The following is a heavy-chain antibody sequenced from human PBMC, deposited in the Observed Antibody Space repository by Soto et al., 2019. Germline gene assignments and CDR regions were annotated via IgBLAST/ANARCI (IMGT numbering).Heavy chain of an antibody. J-gene: IGHJ5*02. D-gene: IGHD1-26*01. CDR2: ISAYNGNT. Sequence: ASVKVSCKASGYTFTSYGISWVRQAPGQGLEWMGWISAYNGNTNYAQKLQGRVTMTTDTSTSTAYMELRSPRSDDTAVYYCAREARDSGSYYGHWFDPWGQGTLVTVSS. CDR1: GYTFTSYG. V-gene: IGHV1-18*01. CDR3: AREARDSGSYYGHWFDP.